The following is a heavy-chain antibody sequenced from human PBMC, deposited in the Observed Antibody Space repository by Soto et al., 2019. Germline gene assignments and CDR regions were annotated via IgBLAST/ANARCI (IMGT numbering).Heavy chain of an antibody. CDR3: ARALGGSSSWFDP. CDR1: GGSISSGGYH. Sequence: QVQLQESGPGLVKPSQTLSLTCTVSGGSISSGGYHWSWIRQHPGKGLEWIGYIYYSGSTYYNPSLKSRVTISVDTSKNQFSLKLSSVTAADTAVYYCARALGGSSSWFDPWGQGTLVTVSS. D-gene: IGHD6-13*01. CDR2: IYYSGST. V-gene: IGHV4-31*03. J-gene: IGHJ5*02.